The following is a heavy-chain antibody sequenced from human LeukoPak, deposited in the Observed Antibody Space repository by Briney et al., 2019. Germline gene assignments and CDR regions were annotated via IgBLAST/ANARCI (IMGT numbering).Heavy chain of an antibody. Sequence: TPSETLSLTCAVYGGSFSGYYWSWIRQPPGKGLEWIGEINHSGSTNYNPSLKSRVTISVDTSKNQFSLKLSSVTAADTAVYYCARGAVRFLEWLLTRPHFDYWGQGTLVTVSS. V-gene: IGHV4-34*01. CDR2: INHSGST. J-gene: IGHJ4*02. CDR3: ARGAVRFLEWLLTRPHFDY. D-gene: IGHD3-3*01. CDR1: GGSFSGYY.